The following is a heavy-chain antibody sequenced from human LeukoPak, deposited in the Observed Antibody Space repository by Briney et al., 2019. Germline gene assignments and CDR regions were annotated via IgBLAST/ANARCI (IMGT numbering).Heavy chain of an antibody. J-gene: IGHJ4*02. CDR3: ARDDGWIQFNL. D-gene: IGHD5-24*01. Sequence: GGTLRLSCVASGFYYNNYGMNWVRQAPGKGLEWVSGITANSANRYYADSVKGRFTISRDNSKSTVYLQVNSLRAEDTALYYCARDDGWIQFNLWGQGTLVTVSS. CDR2: ITANSANR. V-gene: IGHV3-23*01. CDR1: GFYYNNYG.